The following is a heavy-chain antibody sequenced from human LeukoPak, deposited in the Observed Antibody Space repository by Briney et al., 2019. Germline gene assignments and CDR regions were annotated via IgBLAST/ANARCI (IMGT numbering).Heavy chain of an antibody. Sequence: PSETLSLTCAVYGGSFSGYYWSWIRQPPGKGLEWIGEINHSGSTNYNPSLKSRVTISVDTSKNQFSLKLSSVTAADTAVYYCARVARYCSSTSCYTPYGSSWYYGSYFDYWGQGTLVTVSS. V-gene: IGHV4-34*01. D-gene: IGHD2-2*02. CDR3: ARVARYCSSTSCYTPYGSSWYYGSYFDY. J-gene: IGHJ4*02. CDR1: GGSFSGYY. CDR2: INHSGST.